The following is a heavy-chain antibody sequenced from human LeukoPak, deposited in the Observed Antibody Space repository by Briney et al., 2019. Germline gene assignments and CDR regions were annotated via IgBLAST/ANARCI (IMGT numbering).Heavy chain of an antibody. J-gene: IGHJ6*03. V-gene: IGHV3-15*01. CDR2: IKSKTDGGTT. D-gene: IGHD3-9*01. Sequence: GGSLRLPCAASGFTFSNAWMSWVRQAPGKGLEWVGRIKSKTDGGTTDYAAPVKGRFTISRDDSKNTLYLQMNNLKTEDTAVYYCTTDRRYDILTVDYYYMDVWGKGTTVTVSS. CDR3: TTDRRYDILTVDYYYMDV. CDR1: GFTFSNAW.